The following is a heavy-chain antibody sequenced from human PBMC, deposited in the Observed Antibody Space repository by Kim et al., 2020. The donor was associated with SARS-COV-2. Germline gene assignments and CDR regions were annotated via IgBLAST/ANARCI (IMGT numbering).Heavy chain of an antibody. CDR2: INAGNGNT. D-gene: IGHD3-22*01. CDR3: ARSYDSSGFPLGY. J-gene: IGHJ4*02. V-gene: IGHV1-3*01. CDR1: GYTFTSYA. Sequence: ASVKVSYKASGYTFTSYAMHWVRQAPGQRLEWMGWINAGNGNTKYSQKFQGRVTITRDTSASTAYMELSSLRSEDTAVYYCARSYDSSGFPLGYWGQGTLVTVSS.